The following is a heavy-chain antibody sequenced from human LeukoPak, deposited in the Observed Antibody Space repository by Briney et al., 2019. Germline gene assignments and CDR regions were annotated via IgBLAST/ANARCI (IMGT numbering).Heavy chain of an antibody. V-gene: IGHV1-2*02. D-gene: IGHD3-22*01. J-gene: IGHJ6*03. CDR1: GYTFTGYY. Sequence: GASVKVSCKASGYTFTGYYMHWVRQAPGQGLEWMGWINPNSGGTNYAQKFQGRVTMTRDTSISTAYMELSRLRSDDTAVYYCARCSLSDYYDSSGYPVDYYYCMDVWGKGTTVTVSS. CDR2: INPNSGGT. CDR3: ARCSLSDYYDSSGYPVDYYYCMDV.